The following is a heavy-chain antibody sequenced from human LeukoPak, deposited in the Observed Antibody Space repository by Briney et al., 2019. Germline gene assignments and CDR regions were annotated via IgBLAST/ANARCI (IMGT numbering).Heavy chain of an antibody. V-gene: IGHV4-4*07. Sequence: SETLSLICSVSGGYTGSHYWSWIRQPAGKGLEWIGRISPSGTTHYNPSLGSRVTMSVDTSKNYFSLRLSSVTAADTAVYYRARDFYASGFYFWFDPWGQGILVTVSS. CDR2: ISPSGTT. CDR3: ARDFYASGFYFWFDP. J-gene: IGHJ5*02. CDR1: GGYTGSHY. D-gene: IGHD2/OR15-2a*01.